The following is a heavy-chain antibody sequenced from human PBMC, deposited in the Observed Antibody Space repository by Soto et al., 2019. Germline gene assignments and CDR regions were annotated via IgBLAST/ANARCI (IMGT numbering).Heavy chain of an antibody. CDR3: AKVWFGESDGVDV. Sequence: EVQLLESGGGLVQRGGSLRLSCAVSGFSLTTYAMSWVRQAPGKGLEWVSEVSASGRSTTYADSVKGRFTNSKDTSKNTLSLQMNSLRVDNTAVDYCAKVWFGESDGVDVLGRGTIVRVSP. J-gene: IGHJ3*01. D-gene: IGHD3-10*01. CDR1: GFSLTTYA. CDR2: VSASGRST. V-gene: IGHV3-23*01.